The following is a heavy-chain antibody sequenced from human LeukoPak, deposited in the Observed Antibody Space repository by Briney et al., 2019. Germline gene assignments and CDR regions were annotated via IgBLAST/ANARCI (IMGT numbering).Heavy chain of an antibody. CDR1: GGSFSGDY. CDR3: ARSYAHDY. Sequence: PSETLSLTCAVYGGSFSGDYWSWIRQPPGKGLEWIGEINHSGSTNYNPSLKSRVTISVDTSKDQFSLKLSSVTAADTAVYYCARSYAHDYWGQGTLVTVSS. V-gene: IGHV4-34*01. D-gene: IGHD2-2*01. CDR2: INHSGST. J-gene: IGHJ4*02.